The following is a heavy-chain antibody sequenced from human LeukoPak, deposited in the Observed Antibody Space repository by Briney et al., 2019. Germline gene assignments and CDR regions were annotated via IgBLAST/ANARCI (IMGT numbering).Heavy chain of an antibody. CDR2: IKQDGSKK. J-gene: IGHJ4*02. V-gene: IGHV3-7*04. Sequence: GGSLRLTCVASGFPFSSYWMTWVRQAPGKGLEWVANIKQDGSKKSYVDSVKGRFTISRDNAKNSLYLQMNSLRAEDTAIYYCTRVGYIDEGIDYWGQGTLVTASS. CDR1: GFPFSSYW. D-gene: IGHD5-24*01. CDR3: TRVGYIDEGIDY.